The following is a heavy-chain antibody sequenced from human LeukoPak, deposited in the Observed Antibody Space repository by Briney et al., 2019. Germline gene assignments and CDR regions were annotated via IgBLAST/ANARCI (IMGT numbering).Heavy chain of an antibody. CDR2: ITNSGNSK. D-gene: IGHD6-13*01. V-gene: IGHV3-48*01. CDR1: EFTFSSYS. J-gene: IGHJ4*02. CDR3: ARDRWTSAAAVLDY. Sequence: GGSLRLSCAASEFTFSSYSMNWVRQAPGKGLEWVSYITNSGNSKSYADSVKGRFTISRDNTKNSLYLQMNGLRAEDTAVYYCARDRWTSAAAVLDYWGQGTLVTVSS.